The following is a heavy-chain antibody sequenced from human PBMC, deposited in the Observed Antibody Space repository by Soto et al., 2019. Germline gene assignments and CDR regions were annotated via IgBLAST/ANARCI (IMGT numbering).Heavy chain of an antibody. V-gene: IGHV3-23*01. CDR2: ISASGGNT. D-gene: IGHD6-13*01. CDR1: GFSFYNYA. Sequence: GGSLRLSCAASGFSFYNYAMSWVRQAPGKGLEWVSSISASGGNTDYADSVKGRFIISRDNSKNTLYLQIYSLKVEDTAMYYCAKDRSSSSPRVRFDPWGQGTLVTVS. J-gene: IGHJ5*01. CDR3: AKDRSSSSPRVRFDP.